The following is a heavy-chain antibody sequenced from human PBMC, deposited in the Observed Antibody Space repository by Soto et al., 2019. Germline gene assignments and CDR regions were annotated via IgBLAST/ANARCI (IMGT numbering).Heavy chain of an antibody. CDR1: GFTFNKYG. Sequence: QVQLVESGGGVVQPGRSLRLSCAASGFTFNKYGMHWVRQAPGKGLEWVALIWYDATNKFYTDSVKGRFTISRDDSKNTVYLQMNTLRAEDTAVYYCARDRMWELLPPASFDIWGQGTLVTVSS. D-gene: IGHD1-26*01. V-gene: IGHV3-33*01. J-gene: IGHJ3*02. CDR2: IWYDATNK. CDR3: ARDRMWELLPPASFDI.